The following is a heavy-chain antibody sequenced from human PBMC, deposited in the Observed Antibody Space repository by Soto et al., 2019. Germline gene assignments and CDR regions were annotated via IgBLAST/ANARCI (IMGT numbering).Heavy chain of an antibody. CDR2: ISGSGGST. Sequence: EVQLLESGGGLVQPGGSLRLSCAASGFTFSSYAMSWVRQAPGKGLEWVSAISGSGGSTYYADSLKGRFTISRDNSKNTLYLQRNSLRAEDTAVYYCAKRPKGGEGVSEYWGQGTLVTVSS. J-gene: IGHJ4*02. V-gene: IGHV3-23*01. D-gene: IGHD3-16*01. CDR3: AKRPKGGEGVSEY. CDR1: GFTFSSYA.